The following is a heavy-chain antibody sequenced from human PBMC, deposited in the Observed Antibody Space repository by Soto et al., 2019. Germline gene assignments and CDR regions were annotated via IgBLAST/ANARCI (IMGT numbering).Heavy chain of an antibody. J-gene: IGHJ4*02. Sequence: GASVKVSCKASGYTFTGYYMHWVRQAPGQGLEWMGWINPNSGGTNYAQKFQGRVTITADESTSTAYMELSSLRSEDTAVYYCARPRGSGSYYELDYWGQGTQVTVSS. CDR3: ARPRGSGSYYELDY. D-gene: IGHD1-26*01. CDR2: INPNSGGT. CDR1: GYTFTGYY. V-gene: IGHV1-2*02.